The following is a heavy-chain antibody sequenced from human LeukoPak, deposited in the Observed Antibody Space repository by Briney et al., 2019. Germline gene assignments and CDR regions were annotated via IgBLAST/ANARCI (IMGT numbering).Heavy chain of an antibody. J-gene: IGHJ4*02. D-gene: IGHD3-22*01. CDR1: GYTFTSFY. V-gene: IGHV1-46*01. Sequence: ASVKVSCKACGYTFTSFYMYWVRQAPGQGLELMGIINPSGGSRSYAQTFQGRLTMTRDTSTSTVYLELSSLRSEDTAVYYCARGAGYYDSSASIDYWVQGTLVTVSS. CDR2: INPSGGSR. CDR3: ARGAGYYDSSASIDY.